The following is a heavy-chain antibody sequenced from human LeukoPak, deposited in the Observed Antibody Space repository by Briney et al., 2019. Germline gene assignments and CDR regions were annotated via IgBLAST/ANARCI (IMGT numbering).Heavy chain of an antibody. CDR3: ARDRSYYTFDY. V-gene: IGHV4-38-2*02. CDR2: MHHSGST. J-gene: IGHJ4*02. D-gene: IGHD3-10*01. Sequence: SETLSLTCAVSGYSISTDYHWGWIRQPPGKGLEWIGAMHHSGSTYYNPSLKSRVTISVDTSKNQVSLKLNSVAAADTAVYYCARDRSYYTFDYWGQGTLVVVSA. CDR1: GYSISTDYH.